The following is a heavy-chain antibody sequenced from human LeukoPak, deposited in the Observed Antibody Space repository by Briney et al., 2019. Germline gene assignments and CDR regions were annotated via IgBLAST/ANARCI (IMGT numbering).Heavy chain of an antibody. CDR1: ANRLTQLP. Sequence: ASVSVSCKLSANRLTQLPMHWVRQAPGEGLEWVGGFRPENDVPIYAQKFQGRVAMTTDTSTDTAYMELRSLKSDDTAVYFCATLLDSFWSGHSVPPEDYWGQGTLVTVSS. CDR3: ATLLDSFWSGHSVPPEDY. D-gene: IGHD3/OR15-3a*01. J-gene: IGHJ4*02. CDR2: FRPENDVP. V-gene: IGHV1-24*01.